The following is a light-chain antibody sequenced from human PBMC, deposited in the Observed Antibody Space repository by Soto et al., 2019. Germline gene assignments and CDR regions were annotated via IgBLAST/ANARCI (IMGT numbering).Light chain of an antibody. CDR1: QSVLYSSNNKNY. Sequence: DIVMTQSPDSLAMALGERATINCKSSQSVLYSSNNKNYLAWYQQKPGQPPKLLIYWASTRESGVPDRFSGSGSGTDFTLTISSLQAEDVAVYYCQQYYTPSTFGQGTTVEIK. CDR2: WAS. CDR3: QQYYTPST. J-gene: IGKJ1*01. V-gene: IGKV4-1*01.